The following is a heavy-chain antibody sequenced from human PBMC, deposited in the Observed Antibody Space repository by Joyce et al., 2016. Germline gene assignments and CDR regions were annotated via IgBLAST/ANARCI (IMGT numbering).Heavy chain of an antibody. Sequence: QLQLQESGPGLVKPSETLSLTCTVSGGSISSSSYYWGWIRQPPGKGLEWSGNIYYSGSTYYNPSLKSRVTISVDTSKNQFSLKLTSVTAADTAVYYCASWHIMITFGGVMDWGQGTLVTVSS. CDR1: GGSISSSSYY. CDR3: ASWHIMITFGGVMD. V-gene: IGHV4-39*07. J-gene: IGHJ4*02. D-gene: IGHD3-16*01. CDR2: IYYSGST.